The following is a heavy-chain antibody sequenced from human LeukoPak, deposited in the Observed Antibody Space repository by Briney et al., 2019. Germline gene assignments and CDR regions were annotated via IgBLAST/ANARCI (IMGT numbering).Heavy chain of an antibody. D-gene: IGHD2-8*02. CDR3: ARQNTGGSGLY. Sequence: GESLKISCEASGYSFTTFWIGWVRQMPGKGLEWMGIIHPGDSDTTYSPSFQGQVTISADKFINTAYLHWSSLKTSDTAMYYCARQNTGGSGLYWGQGTLVTVSS. CDR1: GYSFTTFW. V-gene: IGHV5-51*01. CDR2: IHPGDSDT. J-gene: IGHJ4*02.